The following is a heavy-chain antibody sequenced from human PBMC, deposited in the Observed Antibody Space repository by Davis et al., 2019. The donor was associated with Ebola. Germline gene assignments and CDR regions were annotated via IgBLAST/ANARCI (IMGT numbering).Heavy chain of an antibody. J-gene: IGHJ6*02. D-gene: IGHD1-26*01. CDR1: GFTFSSYW. V-gene: IGHV3-7*03. Sequence: GGSLRLSCAASGFTFSSYWMSWVCQAPGKGLEWAANIKQDGSAKYYVDSVKGRFTISRDNAKKSLYLQMNNLRAEDTAVYYCARVREYGMDVWGQGTTVTVSS. CDR3: ARVREYGMDV. CDR2: IKQDGSAK.